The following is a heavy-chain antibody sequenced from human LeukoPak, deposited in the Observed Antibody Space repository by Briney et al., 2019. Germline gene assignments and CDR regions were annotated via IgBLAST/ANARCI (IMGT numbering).Heavy chain of an antibody. CDR3: TSPRYYYDSSGYPY. CDR1: GFTFGDYA. CDR2: IRSKAYGGTT. D-gene: IGHD3-22*01. Sequence: GGSLRLSCTASGFTFGDYAMSWFRQAPGKGLEWVGFIRSKAYGGTTEYAASVKGRFTISRDDSKSIAYLQMNSLKTEDTAVYYCTSPRYYYDSSGYPYWGQGTLVTVSS. J-gene: IGHJ4*02. V-gene: IGHV3-49*03.